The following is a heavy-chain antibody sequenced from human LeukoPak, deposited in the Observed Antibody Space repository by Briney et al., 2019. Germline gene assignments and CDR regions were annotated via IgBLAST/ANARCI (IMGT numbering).Heavy chain of an antibody. V-gene: IGHV1-69*13. CDR2: IIPIFGTA. J-gene: IGHJ5*02. D-gene: IGHD6-13*01. CDR3: ARGGAAAARGDWFDP. CDR1: GGTFSSYA. Sequence: ASVKVSCKASGGTFSSYAISWVRQAPGQGLEWMGGIIPIFGTANYAQKFQGRVTITADESTSTAYMELSSLRSEDTAVYYCARGGAAAARGDWFDPWGQGTLVTVSS.